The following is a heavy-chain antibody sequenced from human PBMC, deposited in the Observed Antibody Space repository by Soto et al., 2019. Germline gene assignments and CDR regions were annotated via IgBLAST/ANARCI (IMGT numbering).Heavy chain of an antibody. CDR1: GYSFTSYW. Sequence: GESLKISCKGSGYSFTSYWISWVRQMPGKGLEWVGRIDPSDSYTSYSPSFQGHVTISADKSISTAYLQWSSLKASDTAMYYCARQGIAAAGPFDYWGQGTLVTVAS. D-gene: IGHD6-13*01. CDR2: IDPSDSYT. V-gene: IGHV5-10-1*01. J-gene: IGHJ4*02. CDR3: ARQGIAAAGPFDY.